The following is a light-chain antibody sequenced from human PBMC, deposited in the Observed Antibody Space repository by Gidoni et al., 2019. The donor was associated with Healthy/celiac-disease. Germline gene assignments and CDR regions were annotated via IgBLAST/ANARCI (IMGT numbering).Light chain of an antibody. CDR1: SSDVGSYNL. Sequence: QSALTQHASVSGSPGQSITISCTGTSSDVGSYNLVSWYQQHPGKAPKLMICEVSKRPSGVSNRFSGSKSGNTASLTISGLQAEDEADYYCCSYAGSSTSVFGTGTKVTVL. J-gene: IGLJ1*01. CDR3: CSYAGSSTSV. V-gene: IGLV2-23*02. CDR2: EVS.